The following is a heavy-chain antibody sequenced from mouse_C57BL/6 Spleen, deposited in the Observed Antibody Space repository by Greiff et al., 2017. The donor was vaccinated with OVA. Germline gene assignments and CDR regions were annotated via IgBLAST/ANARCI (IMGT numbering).Heavy chain of an antibody. CDR3: ARGDPSLGYYAMDY. D-gene: IGHD4-1*01. Sequence: DVHLVESGGGLVKPGGSLKLSCAASGFTFSSYAMSWVRQTPEKRLEWVATISDGGSYTYYPDNVKGRFTISRDNAKNNLYLQMSHLKSEDTAMYYCARGDPSLGYYAMDYWGQGTSVTVSS. CDR1: GFTFSSYA. V-gene: IGHV5-4*01. J-gene: IGHJ4*01. CDR2: ISDGGSYT.